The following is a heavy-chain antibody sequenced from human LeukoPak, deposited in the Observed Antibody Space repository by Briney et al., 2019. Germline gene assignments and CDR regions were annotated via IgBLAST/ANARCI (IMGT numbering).Heavy chain of an antibody. CDR1: GFTFSNYA. D-gene: IGHD3-9*01. V-gene: IGHV3-23*01. CDR3: AKWGDYDVLTGYYVSDY. CDR2: ITGSGGNT. J-gene: IGHJ4*02. Sequence: LTGGSLRLSCAASGFTFSNYATSWVRQAPGKGLEWVSAITGSGGNTYYADSVKGRFTISRDNSKNTVFLQMNSLRAEDTAVYYCAKWGDYDVLTGYYVSDYWGQGTLVTVSS.